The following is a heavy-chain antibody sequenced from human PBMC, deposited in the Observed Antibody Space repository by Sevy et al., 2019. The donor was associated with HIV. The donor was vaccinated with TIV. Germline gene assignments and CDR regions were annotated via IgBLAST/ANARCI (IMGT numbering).Heavy chain of an antibody. CDR2: ISSRSSFT. CDR3: AKDGYCSGGSCYFPDAFDI. J-gene: IGHJ3*02. D-gene: IGHD2-15*01. Sequence: GGSLRLSCVGSGFTFGDYYISWIRQAPGKGLECVAYISSRSSFTNYTDSVRGRSTISRDNAKNEVFLQMNSLRAEDTAVDYCAKDGYCSGGSCYFPDAFDIWGQGTMVTVSS. V-gene: IGHV3-11*05. CDR1: GFTFGDYY.